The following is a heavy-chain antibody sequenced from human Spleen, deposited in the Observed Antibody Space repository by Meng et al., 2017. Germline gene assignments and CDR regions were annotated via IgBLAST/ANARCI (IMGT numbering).Heavy chain of an antibody. D-gene: IGHD3-10*01. V-gene: IGHV4-61*01. CDR2: NYFRGST. J-gene: IGHJ3*02. CDR3: ARAASGADGITFDI. Sequence: SETLSLTCTVSGAFISNGSYFWSWIRQPPGKGLEWIGYNYFRGSTNYNPSLKSRVTISLDTSKNQVSLKLNAVTAADTAVYYCARAASGADGITFDIWGQGTMVTVSS. CDR1: GAFISNGSYF.